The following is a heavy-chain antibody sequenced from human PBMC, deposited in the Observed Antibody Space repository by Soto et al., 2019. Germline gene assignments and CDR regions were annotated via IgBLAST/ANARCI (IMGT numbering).Heavy chain of an antibody. V-gene: IGHV3-23*01. CDR1: GFTFRAFA. Sequence: EVQLLESGGGLVQPGGSLRISCAASGFTFRAFAMSWVRQAPGKGLEWVSTIIGSGDYTYSADSVKGRFTISRDNSKNTLYLQMNSLRVEDTAVYYCAKRLAMASWGAFDIWGQGTMVTVSS. D-gene: IGHD6-19*01. J-gene: IGHJ3*02. CDR2: IIGSGDYT. CDR3: AKRLAMASWGAFDI.